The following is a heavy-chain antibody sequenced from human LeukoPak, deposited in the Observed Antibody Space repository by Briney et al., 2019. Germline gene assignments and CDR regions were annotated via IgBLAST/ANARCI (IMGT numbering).Heavy chain of an antibody. V-gene: IGHV1-2*02. Sequence: ASVKVSCKASGYTFTAHYMHWVRQAPGQGLEWMGWINPNTGGTHYAQKFQGRVTMTGDTSVSTVYMELKRLRSDDMAVYYCARDFGWREHAFDIWGQGTMVTVSS. D-gene: IGHD3-9*01. CDR3: ARDFGWREHAFDI. CDR2: INPNTGGT. CDR1: GYTFTAHY. J-gene: IGHJ3*02.